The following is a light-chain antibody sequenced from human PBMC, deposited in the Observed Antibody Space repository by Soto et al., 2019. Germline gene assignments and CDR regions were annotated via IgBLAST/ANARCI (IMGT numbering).Light chain of an antibody. Sequence: EIVMTQAPAALSVSPRERTTLSCRASQSVSSKLARYQQKPGQAPRLLIYGASTRATGIPARFSGSGSGTEFTLTISSLQSEDFAVYYCQQYNNWPPITFGQGTRLEIK. V-gene: IGKV3-15*01. CDR2: GAS. J-gene: IGKJ5*01. CDR1: QSVSSK. CDR3: QQYNNWPPIT.